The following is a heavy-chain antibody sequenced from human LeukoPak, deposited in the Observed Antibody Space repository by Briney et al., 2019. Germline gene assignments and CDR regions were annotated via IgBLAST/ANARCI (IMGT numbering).Heavy chain of an antibody. D-gene: IGHD5-12*01. J-gene: IGHJ4*02. CDR3: ARVGSGYDYFDY. CDR1: GGSISSYY. Sequence: SETLSLTCTVSGGSISSYYWSWIRQPPGKGLEWIGYIYYSGSTNYNPSLKSRVTISVDTSKNQFSLKLSSVTAADTAVYYCARVGSGYDYFDYWGQGALVTVSS. CDR2: IYYSGST. V-gene: IGHV4-59*12.